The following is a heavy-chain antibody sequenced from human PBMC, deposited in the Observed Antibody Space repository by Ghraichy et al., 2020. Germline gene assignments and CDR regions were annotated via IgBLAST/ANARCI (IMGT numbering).Heavy chain of an antibody. D-gene: IGHD5-18*01. J-gene: IGHJ3*02. Sequence: GESLNISCAASGFTFSSYSMNWVRQAPGKGLEWVSSISSSSSYIYYADSVKGRFTISRDNAKNSLYLQMNSLRAEDTAVYYCARGTSGYSYGYSLDAFDIWGQGTMVTVSS. CDR1: GFTFSSYS. CDR2: ISSSSSYI. CDR3: ARGTSGYSYGYSLDAFDI. V-gene: IGHV3-21*01.